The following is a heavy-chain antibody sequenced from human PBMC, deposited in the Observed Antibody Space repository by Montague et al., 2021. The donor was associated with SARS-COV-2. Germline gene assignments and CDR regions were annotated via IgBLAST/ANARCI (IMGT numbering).Heavy chain of an antibody. Sequence: SETLSLTCAVYGGSFSGYYWSWIRQPPGKGLEWIGEINHSGSIKYNPSLQSRVTISVDTSKNQFSLKLTSVTAADTAVYYCARGLQRVVPGVLVVGAYYDSYDMDVWGRGTTVTVSS. D-gene: IGHD2-2*01. CDR1: GGSFSGYY. CDR3: ARGLQRVVPGVLVVGAYYDSYDMDV. CDR2: INHSGSI. V-gene: IGHV4-34*01. J-gene: IGHJ6*03.